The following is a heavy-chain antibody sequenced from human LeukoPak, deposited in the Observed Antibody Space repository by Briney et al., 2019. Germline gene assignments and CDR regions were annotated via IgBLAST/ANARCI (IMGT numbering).Heavy chain of an antibody. CDR3: ARAGVNIVATSSSDY. V-gene: IGHV1-18*01. CDR2: ISAYNGNT. J-gene: IGHJ4*02. D-gene: IGHD5-12*01. Sequence: GASVKVSCKASGYTFTSYGISWVRQAPGQGLEWMGWISAYNGNTNYAQKLQGRVTMTTDTSTSTAYMELRSLRSDDTAVYYCARAGVNIVATSSSDYWGQGTLVTVSS. CDR1: GYTFTSYG.